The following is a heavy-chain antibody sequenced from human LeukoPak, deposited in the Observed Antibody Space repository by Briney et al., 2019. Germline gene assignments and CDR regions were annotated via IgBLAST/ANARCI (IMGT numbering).Heavy chain of an antibody. CDR2: INHSGST. CDR1: GGSFSGYY. CDR3: ARYSSGWYSYYYFDY. Sequence: SETLSLTCAVYGGSFSGYYLSWIRQPRGKGLEWIGEINHSGSTNYNPSLKSRVTISVDTSKNQFSLKLSSVTAADTAVYYCARYSSGWYSYYYFDYWGQGTLVTVSS. V-gene: IGHV4-34*01. D-gene: IGHD6-19*01. J-gene: IGHJ4*02.